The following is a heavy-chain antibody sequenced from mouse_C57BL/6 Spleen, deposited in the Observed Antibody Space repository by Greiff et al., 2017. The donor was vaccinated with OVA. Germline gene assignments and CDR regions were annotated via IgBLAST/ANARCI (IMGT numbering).Heavy chain of an antibody. CDR3: ARRGNSNYDAMDY. CDR2: ISDGGSYT. J-gene: IGHJ4*01. CDR1: GFTFSSYA. D-gene: IGHD2-5*01. Sequence: EVQRVESGGGLVKPGGSLKLSCAASGFTFSSYAMSWVRQTPEKRLEWVATISDGGSYTYYPDNVKGRFTISRDNAKNNLYLQMTSLRSEDTAMYYCARRGNSNYDAMDYWGQGTSVTVSS. V-gene: IGHV5-4*03.